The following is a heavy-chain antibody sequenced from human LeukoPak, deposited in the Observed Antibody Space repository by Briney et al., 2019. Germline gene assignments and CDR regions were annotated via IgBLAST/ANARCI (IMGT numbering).Heavy chain of an antibody. CDR3: AKRSSLNYFDS. V-gene: IGHV3-64D*06. Sequence: PGGSLRLSCSASGFTFSSYAMHWVRQAPGKGLEHVSGISSNGGTTYYADSVKGRFTISRDNSKNTLYFQMSSLRAEDTAVYYCAKRSSLNYFDSWGQGTLVTVSS. D-gene: IGHD3-16*01. CDR1: GFTFSSYA. CDR2: ISSNGGTT. J-gene: IGHJ4*02.